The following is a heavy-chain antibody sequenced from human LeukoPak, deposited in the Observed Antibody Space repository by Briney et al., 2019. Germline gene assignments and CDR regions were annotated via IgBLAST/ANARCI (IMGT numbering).Heavy chain of an antibody. J-gene: IGHJ4*02. CDR1: GVTFSSFW. CDR2: IDSGDIT. D-gene: IGHD6-13*01. CDR3: ANHITAAGN. Sequence: PGGSLRLSCAASGVTFSSFWMSWVRQAPGKGLEWVSTIDSGDITYYADSVKGRFTISRDNSKNTLYLQMNSLRAEDTAIYYCANHITAAGNWGQGTLVTVSS. V-gene: IGHV3-23*01.